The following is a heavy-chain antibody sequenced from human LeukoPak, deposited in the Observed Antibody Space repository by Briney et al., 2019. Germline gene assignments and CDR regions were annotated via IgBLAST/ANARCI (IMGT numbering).Heavy chain of an antibody. CDR1: GFTFSSYW. Sequence: GSLRLSSAASGFTFSSYWMSWVRQAPGKGLEWVANIKQDGSEKYYVDSVKGRFTISRDNAKNSLYLQMNSLRAEDTAVYYCARDLPVDIVATDAFDIWGQGTMVTVSS. D-gene: IGHD5-12*01. V-gene: IGHV3-7*01. CDR3: ARDLPVDIVATDAFDI. J-gene: IGHJ3*02. CDR2: IKQDGSEK.